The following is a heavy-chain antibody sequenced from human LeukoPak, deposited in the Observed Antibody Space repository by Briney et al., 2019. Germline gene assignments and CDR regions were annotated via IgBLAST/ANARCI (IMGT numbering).Heavy chain of an antibody. CDR3: AYRGKIAVTTKGAFDI. D-gene: IGHD4-17*01. CDR2: ISGNGGDT. V-gene: IGHV3-23*01. Sequence: GGSLRLSCAASGFTFGSYAMHWVRQAPGKGLEWVSLISGNGGDTYHADSVKGRFTISRDNSKKTLYLQMNSLRAEDTAVYYCAYRGKIAVTTKGAFDIWGQGTLVTASS. CDR1: GFTFGSYA. J-gene: IGHJ3*02.